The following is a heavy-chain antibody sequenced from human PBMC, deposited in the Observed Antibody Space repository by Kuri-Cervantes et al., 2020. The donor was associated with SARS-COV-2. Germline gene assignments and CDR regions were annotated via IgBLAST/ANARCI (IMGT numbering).Heavy chain of an antibody. CDR2: INAGNGNT. CDR3: ARGGWFGGGANYYYYGMDV. CDR1: GYTFTSYA. V-gene: IGHV1-3*01. D-gene: IGHD3-10*01. Sequence: ASVKVSCKASGYTFTSYAMHWVRQAPGQRLEWMGWINAGNGNTKYSQKFQGRVTITRDTSASTAYMELSSLRSEDTAVYYCARGGWFGGGANYYYYGMDVWGQGTTVTVSS. J-gene: IGHJ6*02.